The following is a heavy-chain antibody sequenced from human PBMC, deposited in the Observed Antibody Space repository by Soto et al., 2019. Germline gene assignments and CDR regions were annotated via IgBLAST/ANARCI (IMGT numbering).Heavy chain of an antibody. CDR2: VHPSIGVG. CDR3: TTREGAHFCGMVF. J-gene: IGHJ6*02. CDR1: GYTFNNFA. V-gene: IGHV1-8*01. Sequence: QVQLVQSGAEVKRPGSSVKVSCKASGYTFNNFAIDWVRQATGQGLEWMGRVHPSIGVGQYAPKFQGRGTMTTKASIGTAYMELRSLTSEDTALFFCTTREGAHFCGMVFWGQGTPVIVSS.